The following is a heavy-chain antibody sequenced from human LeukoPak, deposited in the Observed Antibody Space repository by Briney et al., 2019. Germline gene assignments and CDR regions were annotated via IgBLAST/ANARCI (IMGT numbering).Heavy chain of an antibody. J-gene: IGHJ4*02. CDR1: GGSISSYY. CDR3: ARRSNCSSTSCYFWWFDY. D-gene: IGHD2-2*01. CDR2: IYTSGST. V-gene: IGHV4-4*07. Sequence: SETLSLTCTVSGGSISSYYWSWIRQPAGKGLEWIGRIYTSGSTNYNPSLKSRVTMSVDTSKNQFSLKLSSVTAADTAVYYCARRSNCSSTSCYFWWFDYWGQGTLVTVSS.